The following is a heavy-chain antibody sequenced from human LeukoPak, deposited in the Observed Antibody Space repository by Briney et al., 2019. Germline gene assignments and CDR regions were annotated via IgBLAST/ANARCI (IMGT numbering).Heavy chain of an antibody. J-gene: IGHJ6*03. CDR1: GFTFSSYG. Sequence: GGSLRLSCAASGFTFSSYGMHWVRQAPGKGLEWVAFIRYDGSNKYYADSVKGRFTISRDNSKNTLYLQMNSLRAEDTAVYYCARQSRGYSYGYLGYYYYMDVWGKGTTVTVSS. V-gene: IGHV3-30*02. D-gene: IGHD5-18*01. CDR3: ARQSRGYSYGYLGYYYYMDV. CDR2: IRYDGSNK.